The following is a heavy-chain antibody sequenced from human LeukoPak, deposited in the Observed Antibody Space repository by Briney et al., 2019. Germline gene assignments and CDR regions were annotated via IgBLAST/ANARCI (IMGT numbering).Heavy chain of an antibody. CDR2: IYYSGST. D-gene: IGHD3-16*01. V-gene: IGHV4-39*01. Sequence: SETLSLTCTVSGGSISSSSYYWGWIRQPPGKGLEWIGGIYYSGSTYYNPSLKSPVTISVDTSKNQFSLKLSSVTAADTAVYYCARLNQGESLDYWGQGTLVTVSS. J-gene: IGHJ4*02. CDR3: ARLNQGESLDY. CDR1: GGSISSSSYY.